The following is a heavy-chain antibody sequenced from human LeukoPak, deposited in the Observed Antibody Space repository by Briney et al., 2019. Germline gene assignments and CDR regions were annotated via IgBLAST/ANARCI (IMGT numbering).Heavy chain of an antibody. CDR2: INPNSGGT. V-gene: IGHV1-2*02. J-gene: IGHJ6*03. CDR3: ARTGGGGSIAARLHYYYMDV. D-gene: IGHD6-6*01. CDR1: GYTFTGYY. Sequence: ASVKVSCKASGYTFTGYYMHWVRQAPGQGLEWMGWINPNSGGTDYAQNLQGRVTMTTDTSTSTAYMELRSLRSDDTAVYYCARTGGGGSIAARLHYYYMDVWGKGTTVTVSS.